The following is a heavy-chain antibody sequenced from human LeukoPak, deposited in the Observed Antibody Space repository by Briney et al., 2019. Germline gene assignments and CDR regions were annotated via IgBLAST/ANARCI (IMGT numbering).Heavy chain of an antibody. CDR2: ISSSSCYI. CDR1: GFTFSSYS. Sequence: GGSLRLSCAVSGFTFSSYSMNWVRQAPGKGLEWVSSISSSSCYIYYADSVEGRFTISRDNAKNSLYLQMNSLRAEDTAVYYCARDDYGDYGAFDIWGQGTMVTVSS. D-gene: IGHD4-17*01. J-gene: IGHJ3*02. V-gene: IGHV3-21*01. CDR3: ARDDYGDYGAFDI.